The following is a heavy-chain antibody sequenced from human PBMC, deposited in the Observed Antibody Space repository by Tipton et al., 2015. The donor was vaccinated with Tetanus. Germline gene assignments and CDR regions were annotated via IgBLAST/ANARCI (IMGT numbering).Heavy chain of an antibody. V-gene: IGHV4-4*07. CDR3: ARGITDGYFRRLDY. J-gene: IGHJ4*02. CDR2: ISNGNP. CDR1: RGPISSYY. Sequence: TLSLTCSVSRGPISSYYWSWIRQPAGKGLEWIGHISNGNPDYTPSLKSRVTLSVDTSKNEFSLKLSSVTAADTGVYYCARGITDGYFRRLDYWGQGTLVAVSP. D-gene: IGHD5-24*01.